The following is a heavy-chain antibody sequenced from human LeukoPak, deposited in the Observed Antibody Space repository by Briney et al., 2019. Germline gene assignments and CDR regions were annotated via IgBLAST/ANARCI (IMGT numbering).Heavy chain of an antibody. CDR1: GFTFSSYS. CDR2: ISSSSSYI. Sequence: GGSLRLSCAASGFTFSSYSMNWVRQAPGKGLEWVSSISSSSSYIYYADSVKGRFTISRDNAKNSLYLQMNSLRAEDTAVYYCARERGYSYGYGDYWGQGTLVTVSP. J-gene: IGHJ4*02. CDR3: ARERGYSYGYGDY. V-gene: IGHV3-21*01. D-gene: IGHD5-18*01.